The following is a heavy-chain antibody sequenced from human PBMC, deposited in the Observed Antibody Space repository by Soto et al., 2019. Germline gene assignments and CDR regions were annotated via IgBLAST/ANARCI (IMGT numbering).Heavy chain of an antibody. D-gene: IGHD2-21*02. CDR3: ARGGHVVVVTAALDY. V-gene: IGHV1-46*01. Sequence: QVQLMQSGAEVKKPGASVKVSCKASGDTFTDYYIHWVRQAPGQGLEWVGTVNPSGGHTTYAQHFMGRVTMTRDTSTSTLYMELTSLTSADTAIYYCARGGHVVVVTAALDYWGQGTLVTVSS. CDR1: GDTFTDYY. J-gene: IGHJ4*02. CDR2: VNPSGGHT.